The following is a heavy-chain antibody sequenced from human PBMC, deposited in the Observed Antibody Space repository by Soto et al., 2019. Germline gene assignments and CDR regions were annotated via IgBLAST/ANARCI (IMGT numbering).Heavy chain of an antibody. CDR2: FNTKIVNT. Sequence: ASVKVSCKASGYTFTSYGIIWVRQAPGQGLEWLGWFNTKIVNTHYAQKLQGRFTMTTDTSTTTAYMELRSLRTVDTAVYFCARDQAPYSNGWYYWGQGTLVTSPQ. J-gene: IGHJ4*02. CDR3: ARDQAPYSNGWYY. D-gene: IGHD6-19*01. V-gene: IGHV1-18*01. CDR1: GYTFTSYG.